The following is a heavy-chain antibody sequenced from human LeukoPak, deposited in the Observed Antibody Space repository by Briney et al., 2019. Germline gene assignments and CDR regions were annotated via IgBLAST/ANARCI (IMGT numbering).Heavy chain of an antibody. V-gene: IGHV1-69*10. J-gene: IGHJ4*02. D-gene: IGHD1-14*01. Sequence: SVKVSCKASGATFNNFAINWVRQAPGQGLEWMGGITPILNTANSAQKFQGRVTISADKSTSTAYMELSSLRSEDTAVYYCARKTPELYFDYWGRGTLVTVSS. CDR2: ITPILNTA. CDR1: GATFNNFA. CDR3: ARKTPELYFDY.